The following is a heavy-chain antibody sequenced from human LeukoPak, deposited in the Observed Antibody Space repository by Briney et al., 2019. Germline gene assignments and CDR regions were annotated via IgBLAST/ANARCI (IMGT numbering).Heavy chain of an antibody. J-gene: IGHJ4*02. CDR2: INPNSGGT. Sequence: ASVKVFCKASGYTFTGYYMHWVRQAPGQGLEWMGWINPNSGGTNYAQKFQGRVTMTRDTSISTAYMELSRLRSDDTAVYYCARVTQVASYYFDYWGQGTLVTVSS. CDR3: ARVTQVASYYFDY. CDR1: GYTFTGYY. D-gene: IGHD2-15*01. V-gene: IGHV1-2*02.